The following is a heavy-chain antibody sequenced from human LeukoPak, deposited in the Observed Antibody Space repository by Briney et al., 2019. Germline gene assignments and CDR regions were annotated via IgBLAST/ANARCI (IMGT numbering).Heavy chain of an antibody. Sequence: SETLSLTCAVSLYSISSGYYWSWIRQPPGKGLEWIGEINHSGSTNYNPSLKSRVTISVDTSKNQFSLKLSSVTAADTAVYYCARVHYYDSSGYPLDYWGQGTLVTVSS. V-gene: IGHV4-34*01. CDR1: LYSISSGYY. J-gene: IGHJ4*02. CDR2: INHSGST. CDR3: ARVHYYDSSGYPLDY. D-gene: IGHD3-22*01.